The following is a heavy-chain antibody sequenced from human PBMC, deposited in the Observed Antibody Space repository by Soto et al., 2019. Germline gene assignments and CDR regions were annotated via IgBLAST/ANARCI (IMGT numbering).Heavy chain of an antibody. J-gene: IGHJ6*03. CDR3: ARGMHCSGGSCYVQDYYYYYMDV. V-gene: IGHV4-34*01. Sequence: SETLSLTCAVYGGSFSGYYWTWIRQPPGKGLEWIGEINHSGSTNYNPSLKSRVTISVDTSKNQFSLKLSSVTAADTAVYYCARGMHCSGGSCYVQDYYYYYMDVWGKGTTVTVSS. CDR1: GGSFSGYY. D-gene: IGHD2-15*01. CDR2: INHSGST.